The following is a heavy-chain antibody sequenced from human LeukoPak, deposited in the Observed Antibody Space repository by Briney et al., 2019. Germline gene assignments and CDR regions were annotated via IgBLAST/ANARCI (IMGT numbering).Heavy chain of an antibody. Sequence: GGSLRLSCAASGFTVSSNYMRWVRQPAGKGLEWVSVLYSGGATFYADSVKGRFTISRDTSKNTLYLQMNDLRADDTAVYYCTKLKGWYGEGFFVYWGQGTLVTVSS. D-gene: IGHD6-19*01. CDR2: LYSGGAT. V-gene: IGHV3-53*01. J-gene: IGHJ4*02. CDR1: GFTVSSNY. CDR3: TKLKGWYGEGFFVY.